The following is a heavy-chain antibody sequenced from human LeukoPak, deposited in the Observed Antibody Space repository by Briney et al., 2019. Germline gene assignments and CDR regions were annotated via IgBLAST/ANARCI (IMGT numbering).Heavy chain of an antibody. Sequence: AGSLRLSCAASGFTCDDYDMSWVPQAPGKGLEWVSAISPGGSGTYYADSVKGRFTISRYKSKNTLYVQMNSLRAEDTDVYYCAKGGASGHYYFDCWGQGSLVTVSS. V-gene: IGHV3-23*01. D-gene: IGHD6-19*01. CDR1: GFTCDDYD. J-gene: IGHJ4*02. CDR2: ISPGGSGT. CDR3: AKGGASGHYYFDC.